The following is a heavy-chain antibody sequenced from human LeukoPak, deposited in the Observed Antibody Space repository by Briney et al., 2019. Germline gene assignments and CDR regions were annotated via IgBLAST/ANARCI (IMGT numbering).Heavy chain of an antibody. CDR3: ARTRVLEAAPLDY. CDR1: GFTFSGSA. V-gene: IGHV3-73*01. CDR2: IRSKANSYAT. J-gene: IGHJ4*02. D-gene: IGHD3-3*01. Sequence: GGSLKLSCAASGFTFSGSAMHWVRQASGKGLEWVGRIRSKANSYATAYAASVKGRFTISRDDSKNTAYLQMNSLRAEDTAVYYCARTRVLEAAPLDYWGQGTLVTVSS.